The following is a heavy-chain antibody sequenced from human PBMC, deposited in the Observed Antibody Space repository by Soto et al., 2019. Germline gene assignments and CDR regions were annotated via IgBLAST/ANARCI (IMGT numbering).Heavy chain of an antibody. D-gene: IGHD2-2*02. CDR2: IKEEGSLK. CDR3: VRDSYTAHWHTAGEDY. CDR1: GFYITNYW. J-gene: IGHJ4*02. V-gene: IGHV3-7*01. Sequence: PGGSLRLSCAASGFYITNYWMTWVRQAPGKGPEWVANIKEEGSLKFYVDSVRGRFTISRDNAKNSVYLGMSRLRAEDTAVYYCVRDSYTAHWHTAGEDYWGQGTLVTVSS.